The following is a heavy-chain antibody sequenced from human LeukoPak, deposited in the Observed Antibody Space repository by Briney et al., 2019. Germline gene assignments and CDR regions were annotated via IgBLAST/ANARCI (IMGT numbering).Heavy chain of an antibody. D-gene: IGHD2-2*01. CDR2: INHSGST. CDR1: GGSFSGYY. Sequence: TSETLSLTCAVYGGSFSGYYWSWIRQPPGKGLEWIGEINHSGSTNYNPSLKSRVTISVDTSKNQFSLKLSSVTAADTAVYYCARHGRVVVVPAAKGSWFDPWGQGTLVTVSS. J-gene: IGHJ5*02. CDR3: ARHGRVVVVPAAKGSWFDP. V-gene: IGHV4-34*01.